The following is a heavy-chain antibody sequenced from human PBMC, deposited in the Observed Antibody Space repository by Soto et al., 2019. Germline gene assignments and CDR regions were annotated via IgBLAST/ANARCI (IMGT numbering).Heavy chain of an antibody. J-gene: IGHJ4*02. D-gene: IGHD1-26*01. CDR1: GFIFGNFG. Sequence: EVQVLESGGGLVQPGGSLRLSCAASGFIFGNFGMNWVRQAPGKGLEWVAGVRSDGDTTYNAESVEGRFTVLRDTSRNTVYLQMNNLRAGDTAIYYCAKGKGVGATPDGANCWGQGTLVTVSS. CDR3: AKGKGVGATPDGANC. V-gene: IGHV3-23*01. CDR2: VRSDGDTT.